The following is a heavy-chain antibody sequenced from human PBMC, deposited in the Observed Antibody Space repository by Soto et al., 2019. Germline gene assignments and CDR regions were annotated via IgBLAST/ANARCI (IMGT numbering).Heavy chain of an antibody. J-gene: IGHJ6*02. D-gene: IGHD2-2*02. CDR1: GGTFSSYA. V-gene: IGHV1-69*13. Sequence: ASVKVSCKASGGTFSSYAISWVRQAPGQGLEWMGGIIPIFGTANYAQKFQGRVTITADESTSTAYMGLSSLRSEDTAVYYCASRYCSSTSCYNYYGMDVWGQGTTVTVSS. CDR2: IIPIFGTA. CDR3: ASRYCSSTSCYNYYGMDV.